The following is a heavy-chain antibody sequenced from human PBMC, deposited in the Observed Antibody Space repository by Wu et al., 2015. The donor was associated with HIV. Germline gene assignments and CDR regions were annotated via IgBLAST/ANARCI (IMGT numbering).Heavy chain of an antibody. CDR1: GGTFSSYA. D-gene: IGHD3-22*01. Sequence: QVQLVQSGAEAKKPGSSVKVSCKASGGTFSSYAISWVRQAPGQGLEWMGRIIPIFGTANYAQKFQGRVTITADESTSTAYMELSSLRSEDTAVYYCARDLLVYYDSSGQYYFDYWGQGTLVTGLL. CDR3: ARDLLVYYDSSGQYYFDY. V-gene: IGHV1-69*13. CDR2: IIPIFGTA. J-gene: IGHJ4*02.